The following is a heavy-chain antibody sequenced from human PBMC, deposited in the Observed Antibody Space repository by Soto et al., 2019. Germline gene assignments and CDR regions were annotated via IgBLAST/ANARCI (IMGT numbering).Heavy chain of an antibody. Sequence: QVPLQESGPGLVKPSQTLSLTCTVSGGSISWGSYYWSWIRQSPGKGLEWIGFTYNTGDTYYNPSLKRRAPISVDTSKNQFSLRLTSVTAADTAVYYCARDFEHERVGWMGFFDNWGQGTLVSVSS. V-gene: IGHV4-30-4*01. CDR1: GGSISWGSYY. CDR3: ARDFEHERVGWMGFFDN. CDR2: TYNTGDT. D-gene: IGHD1-26*01. J-gene: IGHJ4*02.